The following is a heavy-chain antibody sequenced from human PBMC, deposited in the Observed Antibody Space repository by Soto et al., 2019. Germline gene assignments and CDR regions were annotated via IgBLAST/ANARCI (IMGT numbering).Heavy chain of an antibody. CDR2: INAGNGNT. V-gene: IGHV1-3*01. Sequence: ASVKVSCKASGYTFTSYAMHWVRQAPGQRLEWMGWINAGNGNTKYSQKFQGRVTITRDTSASTAYMELSSLRSEDTAVYYCARGVWCSGGSCPLFGYWGQGTPVTVSS. D-gene: IGHD2-15*01. J-gene: IGHJ4*02. CDR1: GYTFTSYA. CDR3: ARGVWCSGGSCPLFGY.